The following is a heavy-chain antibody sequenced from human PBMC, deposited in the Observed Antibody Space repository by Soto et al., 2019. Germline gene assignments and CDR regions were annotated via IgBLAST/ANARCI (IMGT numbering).Heavy chain of an antibody. CDR1: GFTFSSYG. D-gene: IGHD6-13*01. CDR2: ISYDGSNK. CDR3: AKGLIAAAGEYYYYGMDV. Sequence: GGSLRLSCAASGFTFSSYGMDWVRQAPGKGLEWVAVISYDGSNKYYADSVKGRFTISRDNSKNTLYLQMNSLRAEDTAVYYCAKGLIAAAGEYYYYGMDVWGQGTTVTVSS. J-gene: IGHJ6*02. V-gene: IGHV3-30*18.